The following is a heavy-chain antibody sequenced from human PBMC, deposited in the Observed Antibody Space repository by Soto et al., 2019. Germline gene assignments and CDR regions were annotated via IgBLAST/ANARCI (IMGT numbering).Heavy chain of an antibody. Sequence: GGSLRLSCAAPGFTFSSYGMHWVRQAPGKGLEWVAVIWYDGSNKYYADSVKGRFTISRDNSKNTLYLQMNSLRAEDTAVYYCARSAYRPAYYYDSSGPIQHWGQGTLVTVSS. V-gene: IGHV3-33*01. J-gene: IGHJ1*01. CDR2: IWYDGSNK. CDR1: GFTFSSYG. D-gene: IGHD3-22*01. CDR3: ARSAYRPAYYYDSSGPIQH.